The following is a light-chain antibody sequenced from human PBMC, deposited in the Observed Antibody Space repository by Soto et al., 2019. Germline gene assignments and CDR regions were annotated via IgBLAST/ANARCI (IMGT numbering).Light chain of an antibody. CDR3: SSFTSSSSYS. CDR2: DVT. CDR1: SSDFGIYNS. J-gene: IGLJ1*01. V-gene: IGLV2-14*01. Sequence: QSALNQPASGSGAAGQSITLLCTGISSDFGIYNSVSWYQQHPGKAPKLMIHDVTNRPSGVSSRFSGSRSGNTASLTISGLQAEDEADYYCSSFTSSSSYSFGPGTKFTVL.